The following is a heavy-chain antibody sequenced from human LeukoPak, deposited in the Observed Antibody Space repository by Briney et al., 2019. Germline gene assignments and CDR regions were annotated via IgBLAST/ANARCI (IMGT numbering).Heavy chain of an antibody. V-gene: IGHV4-34*01. CDR3: ARAGWIHGWFDP. D-gene: IGHD6-19*01. CDR1: GGSFSGYY. CDR2: INHSGST. J-gene: IGHJ5*02. Sequence: PSETLSLTCAVYGGSFSGYYWSWIRQPPGKGLEWIGEINHSGSTNYNPSLKSRVTISVDTSKNQFSLKLSSVTAADTALYYCARAGWIHGWFDPWGQGTLVTVSS.